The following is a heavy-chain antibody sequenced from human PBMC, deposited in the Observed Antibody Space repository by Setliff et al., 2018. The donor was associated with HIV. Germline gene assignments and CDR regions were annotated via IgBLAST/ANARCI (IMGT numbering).Heavy chain of an antibody. V-gene: IGHV3-48*01. J-gene: IGHJ4*02. CDR1: GFIFNTYS. Sequence: GGSLRLSCAVSGFIFNTYSMNWVRQAPGKGLEWVSYIGGSGSAIYYADSVKGRFTISRDNAKNSLYLQMNSLRAEDTAVYYCAREDSGYDYFDYWGQGTLVTVSS. D-gene: IGHD5-12*01. CDR3: AREDSGYDYFDY. CDR2: IGGSGSAI.